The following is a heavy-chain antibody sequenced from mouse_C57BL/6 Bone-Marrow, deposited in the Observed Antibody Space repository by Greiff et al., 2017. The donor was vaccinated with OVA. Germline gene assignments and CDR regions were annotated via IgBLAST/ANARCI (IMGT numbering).Heavy chain of an antibody. CDR2: IWSDGST. J-gene: IGHJ4*01. CDR3: ARHPFSSYVGDAMDY. V-gene: IGHV2-6-1*01. Sequence: VQLQESGPGLVAPSQSLSITCTVSGFSLTSYGVHWVRQPPGKGLEWLVVIWSDGSTTYNSALKSRLSISKDNSKSQVFLKMNSLQTDDTAMYYCARHPFSSYVGDAMDYWGQGTSVTVSS. CDR1: GFSLTSYG. D-gene: IGHD1-1*01.